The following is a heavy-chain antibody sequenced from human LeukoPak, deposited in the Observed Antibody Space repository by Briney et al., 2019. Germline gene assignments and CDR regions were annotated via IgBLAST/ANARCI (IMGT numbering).Heavy chain of an antibody. CDR2: INHSGST. CDR1: GGSFSGYY. V-gene: IGHV4-34*01. Sequence: SATLSLTCAVYGGSFSGYYWSWIRQPPGKGLEWIGEINHSGSTNYNPSLKSRVTISVDTSKNQFSLKLSSVTAADTAVYYCARCPRYSGYDDAFDIWGQGTMVTVSS. D-gene: IGHD5-12*01. CDR3: ARCPRYSGYDDAFDI. J-gene: IGHJ3*02.